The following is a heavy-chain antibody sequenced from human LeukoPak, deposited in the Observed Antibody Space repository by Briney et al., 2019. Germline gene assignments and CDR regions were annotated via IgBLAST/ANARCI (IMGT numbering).Heavy chain of an antibody. V-gene: IGHV3-48*01. D-gene: IGHD2-2*01. CDR2: ISSSSSTI. J-gene: IGHJ6*03. CDR1: GFTFSSYS. CDR3: ARQSTSFYYYYYMDV. Sequence: GGSLRLSCAGSGFTFSSYSMNWVRQAPGKGLEWVSYISSSSSTIYYADSVKGRFTISRDNAKNSLYLQMNSLRAEDTAVYYCARQSTSFYYYYYMDVWGRGTTVTVSS.